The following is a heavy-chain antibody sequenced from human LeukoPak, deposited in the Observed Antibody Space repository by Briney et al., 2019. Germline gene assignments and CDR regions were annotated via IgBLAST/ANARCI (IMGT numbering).Heavy chain of an antibody. V-gene: IGHV3-66*03. CDR3: ARDRAVTQDWVEFDP. D-gene: IGHD4-17*01. CDR1: GFNVSNYH. Sequence: GGSLRLSCAGSGFNVSNYHMSWVRQAPGKGLEWVSLIRDSGEPFYADSVRGRFTVSRDNSKNTMYLQMNRLRVGDTAMYFCARDRAVTQDWVEFDPWGQGTLVTVSS. CDR2: IRDSGEP. J-gene: IGHJ5*02.